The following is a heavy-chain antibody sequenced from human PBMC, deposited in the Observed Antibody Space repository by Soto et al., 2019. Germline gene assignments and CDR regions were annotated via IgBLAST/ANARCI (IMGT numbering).Heavy chain of an antibody. CDR3: ARGSLRYFDWLLSPFDY. CDR1: GFTVSSNY. J-gene: IGHJ4*02. V-gene: IGHV3-66*01. D-gene: IGHD3-9*01. Sequence: GGSLRLSCAASGFTVSSNYMSWVRQAPGKGLEWVSVIYSGGSTYYADSVKGRFTISRDNSKNTLYLQMNSLRAEDTAVYYCARGSLRYFDWLLSPFDYWGQGTLVTVSS. CDR2: IYSGGST.